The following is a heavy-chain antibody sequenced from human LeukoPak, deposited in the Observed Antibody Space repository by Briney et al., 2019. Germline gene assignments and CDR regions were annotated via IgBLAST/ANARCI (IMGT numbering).Heavy chain of an antibody. CDR1: GFTFHDYG. CDR3: AKNERHYYDSSGYYPTDY. CDR2: INWNSGTT. J-gene: IGHJ4*02. Sequence: PGGSLRLSCAASGFTFHDYGMSWVRQGPGKGLEWVSGINWNSGTTGYADSVKGRFTISRDNAKNSLYLQMNSLRAEDTAVYYCAKNERHYYDSSGYYPTDYWGQGTLVTVSS. D-gene: IGHD3-22*01. V-gene: IGHV3-20*04.